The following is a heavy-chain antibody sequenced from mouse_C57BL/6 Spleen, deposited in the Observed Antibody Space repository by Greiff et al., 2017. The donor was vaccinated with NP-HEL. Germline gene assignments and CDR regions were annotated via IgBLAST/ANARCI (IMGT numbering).Heavy chain of an antibody. D-gene: IGHD3-2*02. Sequence: EVQLQQSGPELVKPGASVKISCKASGYTFTDYYMNWVKQSHGKSLEWIGDINPNNGGSTYNQQFKGKATLTVDKSSSTAYMELRSLTSEDSAFYYCARDSSGPYYAMDYWGQGTSVTVSS. J-gene: IGHJ4*01. CDR2: INPNNGGS. CDR3: ARDSSGPYYAMDY. V-gene: IGHV1-26*01. CDR1: GYTFTDYY.